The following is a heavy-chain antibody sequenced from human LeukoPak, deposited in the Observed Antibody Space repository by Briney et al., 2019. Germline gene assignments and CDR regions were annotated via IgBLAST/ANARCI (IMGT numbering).Heavy chain of an antibody. Sequence: GGSLRLSCAVSGFSISNYWMTWVRQAPGKGLEWVANIKGAGSERYYVDSVKGRFTISRDNAKNSLYLQMNSLRAEDTAVYYCVRQAGVSWGQGTLVTVSS. V-gene: IGHV3-7*01. J-gene: IGHJ5*02. CDR1: GFSISNYW. D-gene: IGHD6-19*01. CDR2: IKGAGSER. CDR3: VRQAGVS.